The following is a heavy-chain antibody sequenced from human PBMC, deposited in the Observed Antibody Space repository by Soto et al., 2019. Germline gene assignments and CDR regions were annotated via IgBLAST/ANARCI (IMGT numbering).Heavy chain of an antibody. CDR3: AASYTSSSVSDF. CDR1: GFNFTTFA. D-gene: IGHD6-6*01. V-gene: IGHV1-58*01. CDR2: IVIGSGNT. Sequence: QMQLVQSGPEVKKPGTSVKVSCKASGFNFTTFAVQWVRQARGQRLEWMGWIVIGSGNTNFAQKFQERVSITRYMSTTTAYMEMSSLTSEDTAVYYCAASYTSSSVSDFWGQGTLVTVSS. J-gene: IGHJ4*02.